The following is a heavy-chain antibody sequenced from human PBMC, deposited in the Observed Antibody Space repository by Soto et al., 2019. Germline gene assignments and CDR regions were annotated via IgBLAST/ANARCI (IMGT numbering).Heavy chain of an antibody. V-gene: IGHV4-30-4*01. CDR2: IYYSGST. CDR1: GGSISSGDYY. Sequence: SETLSLTCTVSGGSISSGDYYWSWIRQPPGKGLEWIGYIYYSGSTYYNPSLKSRSTISVDTSKNQLSLKLSSVTAADTAVYYCARRQNFFDYWGQGTLVTVSS. J-gene: IGHJ4*02. CDR3: ARRQNFFDY.